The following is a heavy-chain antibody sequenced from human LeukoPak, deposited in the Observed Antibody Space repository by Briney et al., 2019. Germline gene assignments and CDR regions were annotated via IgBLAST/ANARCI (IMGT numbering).Heavy chain of an antibody. CDR1: GYTFTSYY. CDR2: INPSGGGT. J-gene: IGHJ3*02. D-gene: IGHD1-26*01. CDR3: ARVESWEHSGSSQDAFDI. V-gene: IGHV1-46*01. Sequence: ASVKVSFKASGYTFTSYYMHWVRQAPGQGLEWMGIINPSGGGTSYAQKFQGRVTMTRDKSTSTVYMELSSLTSEDTAVYYCARVESWEHSGSSQDAFDIWGQGTMVTVSS.